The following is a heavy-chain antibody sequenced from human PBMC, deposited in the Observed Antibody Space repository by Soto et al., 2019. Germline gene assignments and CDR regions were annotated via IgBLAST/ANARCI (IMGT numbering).Heavy chain of an antibody. CDR3: TRGECNSETYSCFDY. D-gene: IGHD1-26*01. CDR1: GFTFNTYC. V-gene: IGHV3-7*01. CDR2: ITQDGSEK. J-gene: IGHJ4*02. Sequence: VQLVESGGGLVRPGGSLRLSCAASGFTFNTYCMSWVRQAPGKGLEWVANITQDGSEKYYVDSVKGRFTISRDHAENSVYLQMNSLRAEDTAVYFCTRGECNSETYSCFDYWGQGTLVTVSS.